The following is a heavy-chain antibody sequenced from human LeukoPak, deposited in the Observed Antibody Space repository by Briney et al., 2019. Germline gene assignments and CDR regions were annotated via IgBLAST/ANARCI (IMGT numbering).Heavy chain of an antibody. CDR3: ARDLSPADSGHYLDAFDI. CDR2: INRDGSVK. Sequence: GGSLRLSCVGSGFNFGNYWMTWVRQAPGKGLEWVANINRDGSVKNYVDSVKGRFTISRDKAKSSLFLQANSLRAEDKAVYYCARDLSPADSGHYLDAFDIWGQGTMVTVSS. J-gene: IGHJ3*02. V-gene: IGHV3-7*01. D-gene: IGHD3-22*01. CDR1: GFNFGNYW.